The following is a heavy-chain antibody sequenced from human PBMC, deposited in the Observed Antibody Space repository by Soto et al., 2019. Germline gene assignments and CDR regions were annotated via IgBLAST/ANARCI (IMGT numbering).Heavy chain of an antibody. CDR3: ARGSRYSYGYDVHYYYYMDV. V-gene: IGHV4-59*01. CDR2: IYYSGST. CDR1: GGSISSYY. J-gene: IGHJ6*03. Sequence: QVQLQESGPGLVKPSETLSLTCTVSGGSISSYYWSWIRQPPGKGLEWIGYIYYSGSTNYNSSLQSRVTISVDTSKNQFSLKLSSVTAADTAVYYCARGSRYSYGYDVHYYYYMDVWGKGTTVTVSS. D-gene: IGHD5-18*01.